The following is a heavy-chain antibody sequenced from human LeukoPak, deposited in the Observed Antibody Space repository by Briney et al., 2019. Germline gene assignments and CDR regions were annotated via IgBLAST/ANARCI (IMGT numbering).Heavy chain of an antibody. CDR2: ISSSSSDI. D-gene: IGHD6-19*01. CDR1: GFTFGNYA. CDR3: ATGYTSGTRIDY. Sequence: GGSLRLSCEASGFTFGNYAMNWVRQAPGKGLEWVSAISSSSSDIYYTDSVKGRFTISRDNANNFLYLQVSSLRAEDTAVYYCATGYTSGTRIDYWGQGTLVSVSS. J-gene: IGHJ4*02. V-gene: IGHV3-21*01.